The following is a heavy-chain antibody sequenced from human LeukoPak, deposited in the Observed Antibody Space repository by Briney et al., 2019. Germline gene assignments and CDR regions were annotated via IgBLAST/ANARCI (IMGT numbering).Heavy chain of an antibody. J-gene: IGHJ4*02. V-gene: IGHV4-4*02. CDR2: IYHSGST. CDR1: GGSISSSNW. Sequence: SSETLSLTCAVSGGSISSSNWWSWVRQPPGKGLEWIGEIYHSGSTNYNLSLKSRVTISVDKSKNQFSLKLSSVTAADTAVYYCARGGVGATASFDYWGQGTLVTVSS. D-gene: IGHD1-26*01. CDR3: ARGGVGATASFDY.